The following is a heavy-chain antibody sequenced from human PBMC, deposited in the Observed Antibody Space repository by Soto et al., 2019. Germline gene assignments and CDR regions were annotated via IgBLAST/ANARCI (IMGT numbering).Heavy chain of an antibody. Sequence: PGGSLRLSCAASGFTFSSYGMHWVRQAPGKGLEWVAVIWYDGSNKYYADSVKGRFTISRDNSKNTLYLQMNSLRAEDTAVYYCARDLALFWYFDLWGRGTLVTVS. CDR3: ARDLALFWYFDL. D-gene: IGHD3-16*01. V-gene: IGHV3-33*01. CDR2: IWYDGSNK. J-gene: IGHJ2*01. CDR1: GFTFSSYG.